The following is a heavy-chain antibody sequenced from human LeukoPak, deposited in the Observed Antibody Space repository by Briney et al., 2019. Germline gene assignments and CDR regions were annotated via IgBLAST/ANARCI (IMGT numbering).Heavy chain of an antibody. J-gene: IGHJ6*03. Sequence: SETLSLTCTVSGGSISSGCYYWSWIRQHPWKGLEWIGYIYYSGSTYYNPSLRSRGTISVETSKHQPSLKLSAVTAADTAVYYCATSQNSAWLHPRRYSYYSMDAWGKGTPVTVSS. D-gene: IGHD3-22*01. CDR1: GGSISSGCYY. V-gene: IGHV4-31*03. CDR3: ATSQNSAWLHPRRYSYYSMDA. CDR2: IYYSGST.